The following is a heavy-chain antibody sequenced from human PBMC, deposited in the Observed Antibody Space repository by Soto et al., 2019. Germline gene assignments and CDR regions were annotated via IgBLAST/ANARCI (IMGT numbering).Heavy chain of an antibody. Sequence: QVQLQESGPGLVKSSQTQSLTCTVSGGSISSDVHYWSWFRQPPGKGLEWIGYIYSSGSTYYNPSLKSQVSVSVDTSKNQFSLKFISVTAADTAVYYCARGPTVTTDYWGQGALVTVSS. CDR3: ARGPTVTTDY. V-gene: IGHV4-30-4*01. CDR2: IYSSGST. CDR1: GGSISSDVHY. D-gene: IGHD4-17*01. J-gene: IGHJ4*02.